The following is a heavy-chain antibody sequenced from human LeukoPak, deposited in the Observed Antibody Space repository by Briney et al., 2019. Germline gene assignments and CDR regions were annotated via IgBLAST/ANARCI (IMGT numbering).Heavy chain of an antibody. CDR1: GYSLTELS. CDR3: AADGGELLTY. D-gene: IGHD1-26*01. CDR2: FYPEDGER. Sequence: ASVKVSCTVSGYSLTELSMHWVRQAPGKGLEWMGGFYPEDGERKYAQKFQGRVTMTEDTSTDTAHMELSSLRSEDTAVYYCAADGGELLTYWGQGTSVTVSS. J-gene: IGHJ4*02. V-gene: IGHV1-24*01.